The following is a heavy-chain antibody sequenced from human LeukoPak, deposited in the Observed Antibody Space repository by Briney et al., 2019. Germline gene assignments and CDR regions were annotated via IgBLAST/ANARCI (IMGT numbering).Heavy chain of an antibody. J-gene: IGHJ4*02. V-gene: IGHV4-59*11. CDR2: VYNSGTT. CDR3: ARDAY. Sequence: SETLSLTCTVSGVSLGSHYWSWIRQSPGKGLEWIGCVYNSGTTVYNPSLTGRVTISVDTSKNQYSLNLRSVTAAHAAVYYCARDAYWGQGILVTVSS. CDR1: GVSLGSHY.